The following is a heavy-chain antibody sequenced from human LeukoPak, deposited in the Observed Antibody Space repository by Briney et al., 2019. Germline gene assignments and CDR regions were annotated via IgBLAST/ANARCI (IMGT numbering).Heavy chain of an antibody. CDR2: MWYEGSNK. CDR3: ARAGSDYFDY. Sequence: GGSLRLSCAASGFTFSSYGMHWVRQAPGKGLEWVAGMWYEGSNKYYADSVKGRFTISRDNSKNTLYLQMNSLRAEDTAVYYCARAGSDYFDYWGQGTLVTV. V-gene: IGHV3-33*01. J-gene: IGHJ4*02. D-gene: IGHD6-19*01. CDR1: GFTFSSYG.